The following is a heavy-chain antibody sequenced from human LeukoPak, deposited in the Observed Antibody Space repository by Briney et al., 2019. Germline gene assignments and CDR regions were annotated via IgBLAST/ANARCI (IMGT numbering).Heavy chain of an antibody. Sequence: PGGSLRLSCAASGFTFSSFAKSGVRQARGKGLVWGSVIYSGGSTYYADSVKGRFTISRDNSKNTLYLQMNSLRAEDTAVYYCAMTTVAGTFDYWGQGTLVTVSS. V-gene: IGHV3-53*01. CDR3: AMTTVAGTFDY. J-gene: IGHJ4*02. CDR1: GFTFSSFA. D-gene: IGHD6-19*01. CDR2: IYSGGST.